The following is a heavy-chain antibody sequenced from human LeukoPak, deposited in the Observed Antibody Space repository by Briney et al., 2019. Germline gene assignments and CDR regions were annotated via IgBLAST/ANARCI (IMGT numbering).Heavy chain of an antibody. D-gene: IGHD3-16*02. V-gene: IGHV4-34*01. Sequence: SETLSLTCAVYGGSFSGYYWSWIRQPPGKGLEWIGEINHSGSTNYNPPLKSRVTISVDTSKNQFSLKLSSVTAADTAVYYCARLAMITFGGVIVDYWGQGTLVTVSS. J-gene: IGHJ4*02. CDR2: INHSGST. CDR1: GGSFSGYY. CDR3: ARLAMITFGGVIVDY.